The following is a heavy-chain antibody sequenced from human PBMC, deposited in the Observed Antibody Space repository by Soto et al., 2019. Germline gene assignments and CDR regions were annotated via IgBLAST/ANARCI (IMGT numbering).Heavy chain of an antibody. J-gene: IGHJ5*02. CDR3: AKDPLPEGVVSFAP. CDR2: ISNDGKKR. Sequence: QEQLLESGGGVVQPGKSLRLSCVGFGFTFSNHGMHWFRQAPGKGLEWMAVISNDGKKRYYADSGKGRFTISRDNAKNTVYVQMDSLRDEDTAMYYCAKDPLPEGVVSFAPWGQGNLVTVSS. V-gene: IGHV3-30*18. CDR1: GFTFSNHG. D-gene: IGHD3-16*01.